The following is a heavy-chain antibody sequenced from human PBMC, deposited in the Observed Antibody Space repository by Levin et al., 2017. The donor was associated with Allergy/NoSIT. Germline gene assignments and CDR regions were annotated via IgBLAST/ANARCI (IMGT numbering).Heavy chain of an antibody. CDR3: ARNRGYHWDFDS. J-gene: IGHJ4*02. Sequence: QAGGSLRLSCAASGFTFSGHWMHWVRQVPGQALVWVSFITTDGSDTNYAESVKGRFTISRDNAKNTLYLQMNSLRAEDTAVYYCARNRGYHWDFDSWGQGTLVTVSS. D-gene: IGHD1-20*01. CDR1: GFTFSGHW. CDR2: ITTDGSDT. V-gene: IGHV3-74*01.